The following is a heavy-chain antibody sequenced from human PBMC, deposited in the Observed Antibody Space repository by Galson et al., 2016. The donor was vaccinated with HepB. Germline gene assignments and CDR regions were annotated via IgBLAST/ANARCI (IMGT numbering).Heavy chain of an antibody. J-gene: IGHJ5*02. CDR1: GFTFSSYS. D-gene: IGHD3-10*01. CDR3: VKDRATLVRGIGIDWFDP. V-gene: IGHV3-64D*06. Sequence: ALRLSCAASGFTFSSYSMNWVRQAPAKGLASVSGISSNGGSTYYADSVKGRFTISRDTSKNTLYLQMSSLRTEDTAVYYCVKDRATLVRGIGIDWFDPWGQGTQVTVSS. CDR2: ISSNGGST.